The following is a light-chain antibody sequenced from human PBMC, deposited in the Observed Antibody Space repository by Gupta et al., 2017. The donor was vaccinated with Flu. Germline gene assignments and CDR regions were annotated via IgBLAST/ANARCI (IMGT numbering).Light chain of an antibody. J-gene: IGKJ2*01. CDR2: GAS. V-gene: IGKV3-15*01. CDR1: EFFTGN. CDR3: QQDHDWPYT. Sequence: EIVMTQPPATLSVSPGERATLSCRASEFFTGNLAWYQQKPGQAPRLLIYGASTRATGVPARFSGSGSGTQFTLTISSLQSEDFALYYCQQDHDWPYTFGQGTKLENK.